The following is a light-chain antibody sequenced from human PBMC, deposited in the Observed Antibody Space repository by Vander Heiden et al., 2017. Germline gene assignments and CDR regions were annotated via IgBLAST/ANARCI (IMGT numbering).Light chain of an antibody. CDR1: QCIRSI. CDR2: AAS. CDR3: QQSYSTPLT. V-gene: IGKV1-39*01. J-gene: IGKJ4*02. Sequence: DLHMTQSPSSLSASVGHRVTIPSRAGQCIRSILHCSPQKPGKAPKLLIYAASSLQSGVPSRFSGSGSGTDFTLTISSLQPEDFATYYCQQSYSTPLTFGGGTKVEIK.